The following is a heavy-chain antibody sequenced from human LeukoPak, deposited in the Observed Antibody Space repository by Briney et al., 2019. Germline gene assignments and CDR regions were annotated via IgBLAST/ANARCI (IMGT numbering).Heavy chain of an antibody. Sequence: SETLSLTCTVSGGSISSYYWSWIRQPPGKGLEWIGYIYYSGSTNYNPSLKSRVTISVDTSKNQFSLKLSSVTAADTAVYYCARGAAAGTHWGQGTLVSVSS. CDR2: IYYSGST. D-gene: IGHD6-13*01. V-gene: IGHV4-59*01. CDR3: ARGAAAGTH. J-gene: IGHJ4*02. CDR1: GGSISSYY.